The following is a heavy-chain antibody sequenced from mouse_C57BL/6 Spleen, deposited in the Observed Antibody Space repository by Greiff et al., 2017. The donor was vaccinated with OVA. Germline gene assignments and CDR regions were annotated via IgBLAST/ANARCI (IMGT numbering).Heavy chain of an antibody. CDR3: ARAGYYGSSYWFAY. V-gene: IGHV5-16*01. CDR2: INYDGSST. CDR1: GFTFSDYY. J-gene: IGHJ3*01. Sequence: DVKLVESEGGLVQPGSSMKLSCTASGFTFSDYYMAWVRQVPEKGLEWVANINYDGSSTYYLDSLKSRFIISRDNAKNILYLQMSSLKSEDTATYYCARAGYYGSSYWFAYWGQGTLVTVSA. D-gene: IGHD1-1*01.